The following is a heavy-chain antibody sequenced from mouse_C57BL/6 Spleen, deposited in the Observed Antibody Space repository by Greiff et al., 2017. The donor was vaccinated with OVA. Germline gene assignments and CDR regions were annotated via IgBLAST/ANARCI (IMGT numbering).Heavy chain of an antibody. CDR1: GYTFTSYW. Sequence: VQLQQPGAELVKPGASVKLSCKASGYTFTSYWMQWVKQRPGQGLEWIGEIDPSDSYTNYNQKFKGKATLTVDPSSSTAYMQLSSLTSEDSAVYYCARIYGNSWYFDVWGTGTTVTVSS. V-gene: IGHV1-50*01. CDR3: ARIYGNSWYFDV. J-gene: IGHJ1*03. CDR2: IDPSDSYT. D-gene: IGHD2-1*01.